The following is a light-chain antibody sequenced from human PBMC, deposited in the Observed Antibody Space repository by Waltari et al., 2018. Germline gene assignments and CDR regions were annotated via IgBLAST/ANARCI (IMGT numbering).Light chain of an antibody. CDR3: CSYTITTTRV. V-gene: IGLV2-14*03. Sequence: QSALIQPASVSGSPGQSIPISCAGTSNDLGAFRYVPWYQQHPDRAPKVIIYDVNKRPSGVSNRFSGSKSGNTASLTISGLQHEDEADYYCCSYTITTTRVFGTGTKVTVL. CDR1: SNDLGAFRY. J-gene: IGLJ1*01. CDR2: DVN.